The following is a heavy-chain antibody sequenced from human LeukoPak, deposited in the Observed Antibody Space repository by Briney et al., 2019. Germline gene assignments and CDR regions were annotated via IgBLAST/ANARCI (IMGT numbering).Heavy chain of an antibody. J-gene: IGHJ4*02. CDR3: ARVGYSYGGGQDY. Sequence: GGSLRLSCAASGFTFSSYGMHWVRQAPGKGLEWVAVIWYDGSNKYYADSVKGRFTISRDNSKNTLYLQMNSLRAEDTAVYYCARVGYSYGGGQDYWGQGTLVTVSS. CDR2: IWYDGSNK. V-gene: IGHV3-33*01. CDR1: GFTFSSYG. D-gene: IGHD5-18*01.